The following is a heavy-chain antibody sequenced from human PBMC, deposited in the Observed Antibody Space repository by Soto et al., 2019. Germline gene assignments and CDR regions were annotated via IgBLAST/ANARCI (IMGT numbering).Heavy chain of an antibody. CDR2: IKQDGRET. J-gene: IGHJ4*02. Sequence: EVQLVESGGGLVQPGGSLRLSCAASGFTFSSYWMSWVRQAPGKALECVANIKQDGRETYYVDSVKGRFTISRDNANSALYLQMDSLGAEDTAVYYRARGTSHYNYVHVWYWGQGTHVIVSS. CDR3: ARGTSHYNYVHVWY. CDR1: GFTFSSYW. D-gene: IGHD3-16*01. V-gene: IGHV3-7*03.